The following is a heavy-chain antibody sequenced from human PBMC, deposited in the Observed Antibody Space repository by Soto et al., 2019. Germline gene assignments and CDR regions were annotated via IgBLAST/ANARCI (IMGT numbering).Heavy chain of an antibody. V-gene: IGHV4-31*03. CDR2: IYYSGST. CDR1: GGSISSGGYY. D-gene: IGHD3-10*01. CDR3: ARGVYYGSGSYRPPDY. Sequence: QVQLQESGPGLVKPSQTLSLTCTVSGGSISSGGYYWSWIRQHPGKGLEWIGYIYYSGSTYYNPSLKSRVTISVDTSKNHFSLKLSSVTAADTAVYYCARGVYYGSGSYRPPDYWGQGTLVTVSS. J-gene: IGHJ4*02.